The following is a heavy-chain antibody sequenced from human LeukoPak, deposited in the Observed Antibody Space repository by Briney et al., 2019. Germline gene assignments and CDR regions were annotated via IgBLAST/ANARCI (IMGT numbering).Heavy chain of an antibody. D-gene: IGHD3-9*01. CDR2: IFYNGNT. CDR3: VRQSFSRDYFGRYY. V-gene: IGHV4-39*01. CDR1: HFWLNSSDYF. J-gene: IGHJ4*02. Sequence: SETLSLTCLVSHFWLNSSDYFWVWMRQSPGKGLEWIASIFYNGNTYLNPSLKSRLIISVDTSNNQFSLRLTSVTAADTAVYYCVRQSFSRDYFGRYYWGRGTLVNVSS.